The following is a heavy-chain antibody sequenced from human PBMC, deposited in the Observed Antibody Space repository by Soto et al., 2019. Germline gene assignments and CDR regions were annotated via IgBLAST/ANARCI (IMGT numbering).Heavy chain of an antibody. CDR3: AAMVITPLYYYNGVDV. D-gene: IGHD3-22*01. V-gene: IGHV1-2*02. CDR2: INPNTGGT. J-gene: IGHJ6*02. CDR1: GYTFTAYY. Sequence: ASVKVSCKASGYTFTAYYIHWVRQAPGQGLEWMGWINPNTGGTNYAQNFQGRVTMTRDTSISTAFMELSRLRSDDTALYYCAAMVITPLYYYNGVDVWGQGTTVTVSS.